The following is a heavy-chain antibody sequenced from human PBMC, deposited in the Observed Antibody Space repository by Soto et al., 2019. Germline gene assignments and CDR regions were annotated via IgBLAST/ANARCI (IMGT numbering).Heavy chain of an antibody. CDR1: GGTFSSYT. D-gene: IGHD2-2*01. CDR3: ARDAGIVVVPAAI. Sequence: SVKVSCKASGGTFSSYTISWVRQAPGQGLEWMGRIIPILGIANYAQKFQGRVTITADKSTSTAYMELSSLRSEDTAVYYCARDAGIVVVPAAIWGQGTLVTVSS. J-gene: IGHJ4*02. CDR2: IIPILGIA. V-gene: IGHV1-69*04.